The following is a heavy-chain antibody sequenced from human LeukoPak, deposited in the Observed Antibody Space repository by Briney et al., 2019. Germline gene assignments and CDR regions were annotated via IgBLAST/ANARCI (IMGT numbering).Heavy chain of an antibody. D-gene: IGHD2-15*01. Sequence: GGSLRLSCAASGFTFRNYWMSWVRQTPGKGLEWVATIKPYGSEKDYVHSVKGRFTISRDNANNPLYLQMDRLRAEDTALYYCASEDMWAFDMWGQGTMVTVSS. CDR1: GFTFRNYW. CDR3: ASEDMWAFDM. V-gene: IGHV3-7*01. CDR2: IKPYGSEK. J-gene: IGHJ3*02.